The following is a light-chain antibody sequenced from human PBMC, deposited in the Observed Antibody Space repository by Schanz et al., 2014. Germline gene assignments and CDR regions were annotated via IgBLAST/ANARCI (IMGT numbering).Light chain of an antibody. J-gene: IGLJ3*02. CDR2: EVS. CDR1: SSDVGGYNY. Sequence: QSVLTQPPSASGSPGQSVTISCTGTSSDVGGYNYVSWYQQHPGKAPKLMIYEVSKRPSGVPDRFSGSKSGTSASLAISGVQSDDEADYYCAEWRDSLSGWVFGGGTKLTVL. V-gene: IGLV2-8*01. CDR3: AEWRDSLSGWV.